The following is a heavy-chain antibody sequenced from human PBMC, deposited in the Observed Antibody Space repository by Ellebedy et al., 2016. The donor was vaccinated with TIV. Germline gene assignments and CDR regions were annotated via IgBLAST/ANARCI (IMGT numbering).Heavy chain of an antibody. D-gene: IGHD3-22*01. CDR2: ISWNSGSV. V-gene: IGHV3-9*01. Sequence: SLKISXAASGFNFDDYAMHWVRQAPGKDLEWVSGISWNSGSVNYADSVMGRFTISRDNVNDSLHLQMNSLRPEDTAFYYCVKDKSVSGFSFWFFDLWGRGTLVTVSS. CDR1: GFNFDDYA. CDR3: VKDKSVSGFSFWFFDL. J-gene: IGHJ2*01.